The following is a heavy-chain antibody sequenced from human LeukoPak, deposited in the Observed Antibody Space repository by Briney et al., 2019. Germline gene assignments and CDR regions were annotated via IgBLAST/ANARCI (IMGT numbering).Heavy chain of an antibody. CDR2: IYYSGST. CDR1: GGSISSYY. CDR3: ARVRASVRYYFDY. V-gene: IGHV4-59*01. J-gene: IGHJ4*02. D-gene: IGHD3-10*01. Sequence: KPSETLSLTCTVFGGSISSYYLSWIRQPPGKGLEWIGYIYYSGSTNYNPSLKSRVTISVDTSKNQFSLKLSSVTAADTAVYYCARVRASVRYYFDYWGQGTLVTVSS.